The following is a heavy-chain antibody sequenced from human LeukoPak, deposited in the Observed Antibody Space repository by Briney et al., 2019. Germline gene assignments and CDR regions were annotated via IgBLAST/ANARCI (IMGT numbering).Heavy chain of an antibody. Sequence: ASVKVSCKVSGYTLTELSMHWARQAPGKGLEWMGGFDPEDGETIYAQKFQGRVTMTEDTSTDTAYMELSSLRSEDTAVYYCATVGYYYDSSGYTLQYWGQGTLVTVSS. J-gene: IGHJ4*02. CDR1: GYTLTELS. CDR3: ATVGYYYDSSGYTLQY. V-gene: IGHV1-24*01. D-gene: IGHD3-22*01. CDR2: FDPEDGET.